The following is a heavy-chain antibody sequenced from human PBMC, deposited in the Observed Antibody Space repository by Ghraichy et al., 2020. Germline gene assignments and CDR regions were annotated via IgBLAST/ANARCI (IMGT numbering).Heavy chain of an antibody. CDR1: GFSFSDCG. D-gene: IGHD3/OR15-3a*01. CDR3: AKGYSWTKGTLHGVDY. CDR2: ISYDENNK. Sequence: GGSLRLSCAASGFSFSDCGMHWVRQAPGKGLEWVAVISYDENNKYYADAVKGRFTISRDNSKNTVDLQMDGLTTADTAVYYCAKGYSWTKGTLHGVDYWGQGTLVTVSS. V-gene: IGHV3-30*18. J-gene: IGHJ4*02.